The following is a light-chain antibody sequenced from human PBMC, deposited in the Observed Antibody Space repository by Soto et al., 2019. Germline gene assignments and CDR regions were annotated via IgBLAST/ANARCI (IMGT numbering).Light chain of an antibody. J-gene: IGKJ4*01. CDR1: QDIKNY. Sequence: DIPMTQSPSSLSAFVGDSITITCQASQDIKNYLNWYQHKPGKAPKLLIYDAFKSDTGVPSRFSGSGSGTDFPLPIKKLQPEDIATYFCQQYDSPPPTFGGGTRV. CDR3: QQYDSPPPT. V-gene: IGKV1-33*01. CDR2: DAF.